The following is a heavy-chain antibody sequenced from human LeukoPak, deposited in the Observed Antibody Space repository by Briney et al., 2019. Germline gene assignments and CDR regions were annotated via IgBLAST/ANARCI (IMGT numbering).Heavy chain of an antibody. D-gene: IGHD5-12*01. Sequence: GGSLRLSCAASGFTFDDYAMHWVRQVPGKGLEWVSGISWNSRAIGYADSVRGRFTISRDSDNNSVFLHMSSLRPEDMAFYFCARSLGMDGAVDNWGLGTLVTVSS. CDR2: ISWNSRAI. CDR1: GFTFDDYA. CDR3: ARSLGMDGAVDN. J-gene: IGHJ4*02. V-gene: IGHV3-9*03.